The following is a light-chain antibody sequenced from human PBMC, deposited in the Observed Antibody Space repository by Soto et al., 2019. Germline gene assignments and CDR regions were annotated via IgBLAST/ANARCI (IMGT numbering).Light chain of an antibody. J-gene: IGKJ5*01. CDR2: GAS. CDR3: QQYGSSPPS. Sequence: EIVLTQSPGTLSLSPGERATLSCRASQSVSSSYLAWYQQKPGQGPRLLIYGASSRATGIPDRFSGSGSGTDFPLTIRRLEPEDFAVYYCQQYGSSPPSFGQGTRLEIK. V-gene: IGKV3-20*01. CDR1: QSVSSSY.